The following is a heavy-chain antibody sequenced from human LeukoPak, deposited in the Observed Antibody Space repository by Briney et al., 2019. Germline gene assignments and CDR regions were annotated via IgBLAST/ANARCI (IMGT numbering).Heavy chain of an antibody. J-gene: IGHJ6*02. CDR1: GVSISYYY. D-gene: IGHD4/OR15-4a*01. V-gene: IGHV4-59*01. Sequence: SSETLSLTCTVSGVSISYYYWSWIRQSPGKGLEWIGYVYYSGTTNYNPSLKSRVTISVDTSKNQFSLQLRSVTAADTAVYYCAREDPQTRVPEGMDVWGQGTTVTVSS. CDR3: AREDPQTRVPEGMDV. CDR2: VYYSGTT.